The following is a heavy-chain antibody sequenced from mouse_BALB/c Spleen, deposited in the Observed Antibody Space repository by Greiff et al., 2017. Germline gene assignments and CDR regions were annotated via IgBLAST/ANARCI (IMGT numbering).Heavy chain of an antibody. CDR1: GFTFSSYG. CDR2: ISSGGSYT. V-gene: IGHV5-6*02. D-gene: IGHD2-1*01. Sequence: DVMLVESGGDLVKPGGSLKLSCAASGFTFSSYGMSWVRQTPDKRLEWVATISSGGSYTYYPDSVKGRFTISRDNAKNTLYLQMSSLKSEDTAMYYCARQRKIYYGNYVGYFDYWGQGTTLTVSS. J-gene: IGHJ2*01. CDR3: ARQRKIYYGNYVGYFDY.